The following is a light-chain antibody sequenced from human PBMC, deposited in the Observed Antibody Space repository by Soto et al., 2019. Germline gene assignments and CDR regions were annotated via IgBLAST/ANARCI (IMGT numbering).Light chain of an antibody. CDR1: QSLTNSF. J-gene: IGKJ1*01. Sequence: EFVLTQSPGTLSLSPGERATLSCRASQSLTNSFIAWYQQRPGQAPRLLIYDASSRATGIPDRFGGSGSGTDFTLTISRLEPEDFAMYYCQQYGGSPQTFGRGTKVDI. CDR3: QQYGGSPQT. V-gene: IGKV3-20*01. CDR2: DAS.